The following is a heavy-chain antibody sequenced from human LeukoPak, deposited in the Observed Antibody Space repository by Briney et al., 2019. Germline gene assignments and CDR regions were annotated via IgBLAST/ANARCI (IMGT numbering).Heavy chain of an antibody. Sequence: GGSLRLSFTASGFTFGDYGMNWVRQIPGKGLEWVGFIRSKAYGGAPEYAASVKGRFSISRDDSKSIAYLQMNSLKTEDTAVYYCTRAGSASFYYFCMDVWGKGTTVTVSS. CDR2: IRSKAYGGAP. J-gene: IGHJ6*03. V-gene: IGHV3-49*04. CDR1: GFTFGDYG. CDR3: TRAGSASFYYFCMDV. D-gene: IGHD6-25*01.